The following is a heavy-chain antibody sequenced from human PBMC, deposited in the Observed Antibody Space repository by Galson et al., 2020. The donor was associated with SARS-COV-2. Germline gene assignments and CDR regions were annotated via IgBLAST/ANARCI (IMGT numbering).Heavy chain of an antibody. Sequence: SQTLSLTCTVPGGSISRNAYYWGWIRQPPGKGLEWIGSIYQNGKTYYNPSLKSRVTISVDTSKNQFSLKLSSVTAADTAVYYWARDGPGYNPTNWFDPWGQGTLVTVSS. CDR2: IYQNGKT. V-gene: IGHV4-39*07. D-gene: IGHD5-12*01. CDR3: ARDGPGYNPTNWFDP. J-gene: IGHJ5*02. CDR1: GGSISRNAYY.